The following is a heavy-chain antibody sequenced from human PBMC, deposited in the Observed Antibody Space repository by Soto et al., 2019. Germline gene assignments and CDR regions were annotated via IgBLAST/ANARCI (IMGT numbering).Heavy chain of an antibody. CDR1: GASVSSSNHY. CDR2: VYYSGST. V-gene: IGHV4-61*01. Sequence: LSLTCTVSGASVSSSNHYWSWVRQPPGKGLEWIGYVYYSGSTNSNPSLKSRVTLSLDTSRSQFSLKLNSVTAADTAVYYCVHLSGSLYHYYGLDVWGQGTTVTVSS. CDR3: VHLSGSLYHYYGLDV. D-gene: IGHD1-26*01. J-gene: IGHJ6*02.